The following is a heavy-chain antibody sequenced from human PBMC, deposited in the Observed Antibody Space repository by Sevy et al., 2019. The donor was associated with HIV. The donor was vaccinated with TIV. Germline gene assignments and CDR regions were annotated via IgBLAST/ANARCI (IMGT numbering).Heavy chain of an antibody. D-gene: IGHD3-9*01. V-gene: IGHV4-30-4*01. Sequence: SETLSLTCSVSGGSITNPDYNWSWIRQPPGKGLEWIGYIYYSGNTYYSPSLKSRVHLSIDTSKNQFSLSVNSVTSADTAGYYCARVTGPFGWSDPWGQGTLVTVSS. CDR1: GGSITNPDYN. CDR2: IYYSGNT. CDR3: ARVTGPFGWSDP. J-gene: IGHJ5*02.